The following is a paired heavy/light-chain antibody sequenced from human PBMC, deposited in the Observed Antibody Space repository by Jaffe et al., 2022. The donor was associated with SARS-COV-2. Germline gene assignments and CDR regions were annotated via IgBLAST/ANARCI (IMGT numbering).Light chain of an antibody. V-gene: IGKV3-11*01. CDR1: QSVSSS. CDR3: QQRSNWPYT. CDR2: DAS. Sequence: EIVLTQSPATLSLSPGERATLSCRASQSVSSSLAWYQQKPGQAPRLLIYDASNRATGIPARFSGSGSGTDFTLTLSSLEPEDFAVYYCQQRSNWPYTFGQGTKLEIK. J-gene: IGKJ2*01.
Heavy chain of an antibody. Sequence: EVQLLESGGGLVQPGGSLRLSCAASGFTFSSYAMSWVRQAPGKGLEWVSAISVPGGDAYYADSVKGRFTVSRDNSKDTLYLQMNSLRAEDTAVYYCAARGGNNPPGTLWYWGQGTLVTVSS. CDR1: GFTFSSYA. D-gene: IGHD2-15*01. CDR3: AARGGNNPPGTLWY. CDR2: ISVPGGDA. V-gene: IGHV3-23*01. J-gene: IGHJ4*02.